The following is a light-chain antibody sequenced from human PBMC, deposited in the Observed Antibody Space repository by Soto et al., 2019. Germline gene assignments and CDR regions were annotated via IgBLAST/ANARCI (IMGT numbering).Light chain of an antibody. CDR1: QSVSSN. J-gene: IGKJ1*01. Sequence: EIVMSQSPDSLSVSPGERASLSFRASQSVSSNLAWYQQKPGQAPRLLIYGASTRATGIPARFSGSGSGTESTHTIGRRPPQYFSAYHRQHHNTATPSPCGEGTKVDIK. V-gene: IGKV3-15*01. CDR2: GAS. CDR3: QHHNTATPSP.